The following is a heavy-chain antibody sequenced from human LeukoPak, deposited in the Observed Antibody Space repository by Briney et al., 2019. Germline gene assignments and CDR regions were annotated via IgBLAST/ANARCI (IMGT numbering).Heavy chain of an antibody. Sequence: SETLSLTCTVSGGSISSYYWSWIRQPPGKRLEWIGYIYYSGSTNYNPSLKSRVTISVDTSKNQFSLKLSSVTAADTAVYYCARDSGWENWFDPWGQGTLVTVSS. D-gene: IGHD1-26*01. CDR3: ARDSGWENWFDP. V-gene: IGHV4-59*01. CDR2: IYYSGST. CDR1: GGSISSYY. J-gene: IGHJ5*02.